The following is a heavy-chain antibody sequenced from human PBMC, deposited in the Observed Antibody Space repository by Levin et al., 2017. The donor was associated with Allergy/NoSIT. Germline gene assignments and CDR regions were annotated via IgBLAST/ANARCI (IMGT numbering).Heavy chain of an antibody. CDR3: ARVADSGSTLDY. Sequence: PGGSLRLPCAASGFTISSYWMHWVRQAPGKGLVWVSRINSDGSSTNYADSVKGRFTISRDNAKNTVYLQMNSLRAEDTAVYYCARVADSGSTLDYWGQGTLVTVSS. D-gene: IGHD1-26*01. CDR1: GFTISSYW. J-gene: IGHJ4*02. CDR2: INSDGSST. V-gene: IGHV3-74*01.